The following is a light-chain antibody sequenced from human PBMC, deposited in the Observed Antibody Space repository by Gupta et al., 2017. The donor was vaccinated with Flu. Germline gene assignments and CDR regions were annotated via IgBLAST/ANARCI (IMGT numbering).Light chain of an antibody. V-gene: IGLV7-43*01. CDR3: RLYYGVARLGV. CDR2: STS. Sequence: QTVVTQEPSLTVSPGETLTPTSASSTGTVTSGYYPNWFQQKPGQAPRALIYSTSNKPPWTPARFSGSLPGGKAALTLSDVQPEDEAEYAGRLYYGVARLGVFGGGTKLTVL. J-gene: IGLJ3*02. CDR1: TGTVTSGYY.